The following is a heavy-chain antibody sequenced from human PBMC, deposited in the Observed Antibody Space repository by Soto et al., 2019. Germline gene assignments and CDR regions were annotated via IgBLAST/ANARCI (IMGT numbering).Heavy chain of an antibody. J-gene: IGHJ5*02. V-gene: IGHV4-31*03. CDR1: GGSISSGDYY. Sequence: QVQLQESGPGLVKPSQTLSLTCSVSGGSISSGDYYWTWIRQHPGKGLEWIGYIYYSGRTYDNPSLRSRITLSVDTTKNQFSLKLSSVTAADTAVYYCERGPHSMVRGVPQFDPWGQGTLVTVSS. CDR2: IYYSGRT. CDR3: ERGPHSMVRGVPQFDP. D-gene: IGHD3-10*01.